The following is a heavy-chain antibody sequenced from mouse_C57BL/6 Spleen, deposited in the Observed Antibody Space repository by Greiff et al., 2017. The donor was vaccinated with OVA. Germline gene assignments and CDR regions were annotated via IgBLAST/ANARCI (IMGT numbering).Heavy chain of an antibody. CDR3: TRTTAQTWFAY. J-gene: IGHJ3*01. CDR2: IDPETGGT. V-gene: IGHV1-15*01. Sequence: VQLQQSGAELVRPGASVTLSCKASGYTFTDYEMHWVKQTPVHDLEWIGAIDPETGGTAYNQKFKGKAILTADKSSSTAYMELRSLTSEDSAVYYCTRTTAQTWFAYWGQGTLVTVAA. CDR1: GYTFTDYE. D-gene: IGHD3-2*01.